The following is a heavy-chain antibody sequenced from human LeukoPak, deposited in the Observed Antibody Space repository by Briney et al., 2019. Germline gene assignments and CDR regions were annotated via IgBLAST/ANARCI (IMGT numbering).Heavy chain of an antibody. Sequence: GGSLRLSCAASGFTFSSYGMHWVRQAPGKGLEWVAVISYDGSNKYYADSVKGRFTISRDNSKNTLYLQMNSLRAEDTAVYYCAKDRGGYNWNYYFDYWGQGTLVTVSS. CDR2: ISYDGSNK. V-gene: IGHV3-30*18. CDR1: GFTFSSYG. J-gene: IGHJ4*02. CDR3: AKDRGGYNWNYYFDY. D-gene: IGHD1-7*01.